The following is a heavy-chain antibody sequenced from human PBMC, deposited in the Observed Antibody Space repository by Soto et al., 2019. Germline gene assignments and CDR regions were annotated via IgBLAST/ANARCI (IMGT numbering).Heavy chain of an antibody. CDR3: ARGGYYDFWSGYYHPGNYFDY. CDR1: GGSISSGGYY. CDR2: IYYSGST. V-gene: IGHV4-31*03. D-gene: IGHD3-3*01. Sequence: SETLSLTCTVSGGSISSGGYYWSWIRQHPGKGLEWIGYIYYSGSTYYNPSLKSRVTISVDTSKNQFSLKLSSVTAADTAVYYCARGGYYDFWSGYYHPGNYFDYWGQGTLVTVSS. J-gene: IGHJ4*02.